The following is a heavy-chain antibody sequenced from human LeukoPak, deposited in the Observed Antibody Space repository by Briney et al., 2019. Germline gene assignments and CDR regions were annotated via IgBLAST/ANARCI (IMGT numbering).Heavy chain of an antibody. D-gene: IGHD6-13*01. CDR1: GGSISSGGYY. V-gene: IGHV4-31*03. Sequence: SETLSLTCTVSGGSISSGGYYWSWIRQHPGKGLEWIGYIYYSGSTYYNPSLKSRVTISVDTSKNQFSLKLSSVTAADTAVYYCARGGIAATGYYYYGMDVWGQGTTVTASS. CDR3: ARGGIAATGYYYYGMDV. CDR2: IYYSGST. J-gene: IGHJ6*02.